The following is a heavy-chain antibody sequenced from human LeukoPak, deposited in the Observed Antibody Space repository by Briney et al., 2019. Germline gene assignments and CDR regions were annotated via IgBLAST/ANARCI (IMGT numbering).Heavy chain of an antibody. Sequence: GRSLRLSCAASGFTFSDYYMSWIRQAPGKGLEWVSYISHSGRTMYYADSVKGRFTISRDNAKNSLYLQMNSLRAGDTAVYYCARDSIVRGNIGNDMDVWGKGTTVTVSS. CDR1: GFTFSDYY. V-gene: IGHV3-11*01. CDR2: ISHSGRTM. D-gene: IGHD3-10*01. CDR3: ARDSIVRGNIGNDMDV. J-gene: IGHJ6*03.